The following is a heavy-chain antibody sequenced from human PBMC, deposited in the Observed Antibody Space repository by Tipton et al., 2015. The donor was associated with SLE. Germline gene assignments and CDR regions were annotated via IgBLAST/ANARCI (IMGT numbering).Heavy chain of an antibody. CDR1: GASINNYF. CDR2: IYSSGRT. J-gene: IGHJ3*01. V-gene: IGHV4-4*07. D-gene: IGHD2-2*01. CDR3: ARYEWHQPYAFDL. Sequence: TLSLTCNVSGASINNYFWSWIRQPAGKELEWIGRIYSSGRTNYNPSLKGRVTMSVDTSRNQFSLKLSSVTAADTAVYYCARYEWHQPYAFDLWGQGTMVTVSS.